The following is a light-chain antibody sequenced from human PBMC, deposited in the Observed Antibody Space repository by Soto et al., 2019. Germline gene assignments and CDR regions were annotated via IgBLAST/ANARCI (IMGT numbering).Light chain of an antibody. Sequence: EIVLTQPPGTLSLSPGERATLSCRASQSVSSSYLAWYQQKPGQAPRLLIYGASSRATGIPDRFSGSGSGTDFTLTISRLEPEDFAVYYCQQYGSSPLFTFGPGTRWIS. CDR3: QQYGSSPLFT. J-gene: IGKJ3*01. CDR1: QSVSSSY. V-gene: IGKV3-20*01. CDR2: GAS.